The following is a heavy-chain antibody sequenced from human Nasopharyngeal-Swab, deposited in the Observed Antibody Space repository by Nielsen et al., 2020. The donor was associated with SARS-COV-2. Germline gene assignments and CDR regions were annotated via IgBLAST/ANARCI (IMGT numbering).Heavy chain of an antibody. D-gene: IGHD6-13*01. V-gene: IGHV3-48*03. CDR2: ISSSGSTT. Sequence: GGSLRLSCAASGFTFSSYEMNWVRQAPGKGLEWVSYISSSGSTTYYADSVKGRFTISRDNSKNTLYLQMNSLRAEDTAVYYCANEPADYYYGMDVWGQGTTVTVSS. CDR1: GFTFSSYE. CDR3: ANEPADYYYGMDV. J-gene: IGHJ6*02.